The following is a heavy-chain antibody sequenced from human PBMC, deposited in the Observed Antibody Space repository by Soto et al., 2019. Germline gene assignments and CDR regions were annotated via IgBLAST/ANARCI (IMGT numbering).Heavy chain of an antibody. CDR1: GGAISGRSNY. CDR2: IYYSGNT. D-gene: IGHD2-21*02. Sequence: SETLSLTCAVSGGAISGRSNYWGWIRQPPGKGLEWIGYIYYSGNTYYNPSLKSRVTISVDTSKNQFSLKLRSVTAADTALYYCATYCAGDCFYNYFDYWGQGTLVTVSS. V-gene: IGHV4-31*11. CDR3: ATYCAGDCFYNYFDY. J-gene: IGHJ4*02.